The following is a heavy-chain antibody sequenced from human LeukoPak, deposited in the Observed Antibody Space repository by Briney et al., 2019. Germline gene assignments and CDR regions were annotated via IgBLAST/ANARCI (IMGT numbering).Heavy chain of an antibody. Sequence: PSETLSLTCAVYGGSFSGYYWSWIRQPPGKGLEWIGEINHSGSTNYNPSLKSRVTISVDTSKNQFSLKLSSVTAADTAVYYCARGPPAGYFDYWGQGTLVTVSS. J-gene: IGHJ4*02. CDR1: GGSFSGYY. CDR3: ARGPPAGYFDY. CDR2: INHSGST. D-gene: IGHD6-13*01. V-gene: IGHV4-34*01.